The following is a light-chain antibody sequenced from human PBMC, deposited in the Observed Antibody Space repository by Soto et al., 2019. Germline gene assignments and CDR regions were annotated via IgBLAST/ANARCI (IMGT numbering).Light chain of an antibody. Sequence: QSALTQPPSASGSPGQSVTISCTGTSSDVGGYNYVSWYQQHPGKAPKLMIYEVSKRPSGVPDRFSGSKSGNTASLTVSGIQAEDEADYYCSSYAGSLDVFGTGTKLAV. CDR1: SSDVGGYNY. V-gene: IGLV2-8*01. J-gene: IGLJ1*01. CDR3: SSYAGSLDV. CDR2: EVS.